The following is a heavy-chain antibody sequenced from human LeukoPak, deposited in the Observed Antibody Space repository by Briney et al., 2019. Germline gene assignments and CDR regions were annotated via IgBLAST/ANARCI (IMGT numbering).Heavy chain of an antibody. Sequence: PGESLRLSCAASVFSFSLYSKICVRQAPGKGLVCVLIHSRDSRTIVDADSVEGRFTISRDNAKNSLYLQMNRLRAEDTAVYSCASSPPGGPIDYWGQGVLVCVSS. J-gene: IGHJ4*02. V-gene: IGHV3-21*01. D-gene: IGHD3-16*01. CDR2: HSRDSRTI. CDR1: VFSFSLYS. CDR3: ASSPPGGPIDY.